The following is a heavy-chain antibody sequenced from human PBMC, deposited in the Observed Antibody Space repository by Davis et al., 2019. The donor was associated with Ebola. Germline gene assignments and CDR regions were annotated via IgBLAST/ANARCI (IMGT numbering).Heavy chain of an antibody. CDR3: ARDRCSSTSCYYYYGMDV. J-gene: IGHJ6*02. Sequence: AASVKVSCKASGYTFTSYGISWVRQAPGQGLEWMGWISAYNGNTNYAQKLQGRVTITADKSTSTAYIELSSLRSEDTAVYYCARDRCSSTSCYYYYGMDVWGQGTTVTVSS. CDR2: ISAYNGNT. CDR1: GYTFTSYG. D-gene: IGHD2-2*01. V-gene: IGHV1-18*01.